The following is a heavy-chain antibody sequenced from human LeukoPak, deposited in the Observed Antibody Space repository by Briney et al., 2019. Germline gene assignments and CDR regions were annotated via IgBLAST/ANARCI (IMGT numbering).Heavy chain of an antibody. CDR3: AREIDYDSTAYVY. V-gene: IGHV4-39*02. CDR1: GVSISSSPYH. Sequence: SETLSLTCSVSGVSISSSPYHWGWIRQPPGQGLEWIGSIYYSGSSYSNPSLQSRVTMSIDTAKNQFSLKLSSVTAADTAVYYCAREIDYDSTAYVYWGRGTLVTVSS. CDR2: IYYSGSS. J-gene: IGHJ4*02. D-gene: IGHD3-22*01.